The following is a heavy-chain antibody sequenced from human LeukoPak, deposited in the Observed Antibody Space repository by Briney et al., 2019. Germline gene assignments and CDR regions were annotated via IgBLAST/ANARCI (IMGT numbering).Heavy chain of an antibody. V-gene: IGHV4-34*01. J-gene: IGHJ5*02. Sequence: SQTLSLTCAVYGGSFSGYYWSWIRQPPGKGLGWIGEINQSGSTNYNPYLKSRVTISVDTSKNQCSLKLSSVTAADTAVYYCARGPLDIVVVVAATGWFDPWGQGTLVTVSS. CDR1: GGSFSGYY. D-gene: IGHD2-15*01. CDR2: INQSGST. CDR3: ARGPLDIVVVVAATGWFDP.